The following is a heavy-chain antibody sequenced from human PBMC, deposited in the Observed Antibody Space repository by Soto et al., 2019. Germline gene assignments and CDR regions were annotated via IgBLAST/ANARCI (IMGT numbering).Heavy chain of an antibody. V-gene: IGHV3-53*01. J-gene: IGHJ6*02. D-gene: IGHD3-10*01. Sequence: LRLSCAASGFTVTSNYLTWVRQAPGKGLEWVSVIYRSGATYYPDSVRGRFTASRDYSHNTLYLQMDSLRVEDTAVYYCARDSGMIRGSYGVDVWGPGTTVTVSS. CDR1: GFTVTSNY. CDR3: ARDSGMIRGSYGVDV. CDR2: IYRSGAT.